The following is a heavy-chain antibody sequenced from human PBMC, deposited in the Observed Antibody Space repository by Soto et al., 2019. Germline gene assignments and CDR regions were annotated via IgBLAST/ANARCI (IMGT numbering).Heavy chain of an antibody. CDR2: TKNRSQRYTI. J-gene: IGHJ4*02. CDR3: TCWIAARCS. Sequence: EVQLVESGGGLVQPGGSLRLSCAASGFTLSDHYMDWVRQAPGKGLEWVARTKNRSQRYTIEYAASVKGRFTISRDDSKNSLYLQMNSLKSVDTAVYYCTCWIAARCSWGQGTLVTVAS. V-gene: IGHV3-72*01. CDR1: GFTLSDHY. D-gene: IGHD6-6*01.